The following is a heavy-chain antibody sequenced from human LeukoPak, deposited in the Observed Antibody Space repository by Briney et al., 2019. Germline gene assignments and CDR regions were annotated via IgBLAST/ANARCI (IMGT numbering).Heavy chain of an antibody. CDR3: ARDSYDDSSGYYYGFGAFDI. CDR2: IWYDGSNK. CDR1: GFTFSSYG. Sequence: GRSLRLSCAASGFTFSSYGMHWVRQAPGKGLEWVAVIWYDGSNKYYADSVKGRFTISRDNSKNTLYLQMNSLRAEDTAVYYCARDSYDDSSGYYYGFGAFDIWGQGTMVTVSS. D-gene: IGHD3-22*01. J-gene: IGHJ3*02. V-gene: IGHV3-33*01.